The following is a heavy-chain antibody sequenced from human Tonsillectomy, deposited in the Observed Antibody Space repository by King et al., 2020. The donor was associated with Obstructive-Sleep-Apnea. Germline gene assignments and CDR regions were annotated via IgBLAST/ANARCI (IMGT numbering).Heavy chain of an antibody. CDR2: ISYDGSKK. V-gene: IGHV3-30*04. CDR1: GFTFSSYA. D-gene: IGHD3-3*01. J-gene: IGHJ4*02. CDR3: ARLPKTDFPSY. Sequence: QLVQSGGGVVQPGRSLRLSCAASGFTFSSYAMHWVRQAPGKGLEWLAGISYDGSKKYYAESVKDRFTISRDNSKNTLYLQMNSLRAEDTAVYYCARLPKTDFPSYWGQGTLVTVSS.